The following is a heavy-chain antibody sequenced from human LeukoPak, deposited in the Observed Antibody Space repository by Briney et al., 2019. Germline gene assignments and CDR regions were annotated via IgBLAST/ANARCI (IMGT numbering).Heavy chain of an antibody. V-gene: IGHV4-39*01. CDR2: IYNSGST. D-gene: IGHD2-2*01. CDR3: ASDCSSTSCYGSDY. Sequence: SETLSLTCTVAGGSISSSSYYWGWIRQPPGKGLEWIGSIYNSGSTYYNPSLKSRVTISVDTSKNQFSLKLSSVTAADTAVYYCASDCSSTSCYGSDYWGQGTLVTVSS. J-gene: IGHJ4*02. CDR1: GGSISSSSYY.